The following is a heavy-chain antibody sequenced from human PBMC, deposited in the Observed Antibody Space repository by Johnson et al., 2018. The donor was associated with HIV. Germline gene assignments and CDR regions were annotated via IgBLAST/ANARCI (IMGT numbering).Heavy chain of an antibody. CDR3: ARARWEEPIRGAFDI. CDR2: INQYGSK. CDR1: GFAFSSYG. J-gene: IGHJ3*02. Sequence: QVQLVESGGGVVQPGGSLRLSCVSSGFAFSSYGMHWVHQAPGKGLQWVANINQYGSKDYADSVKGRFTISRDNSKNTMYLQMNSLRTEDTAVYSCARARWEEPIRGAFDIWGQGTMVTVSS. D-gene: IGHD1-14*01. V-gene: IGHV3-30*19.